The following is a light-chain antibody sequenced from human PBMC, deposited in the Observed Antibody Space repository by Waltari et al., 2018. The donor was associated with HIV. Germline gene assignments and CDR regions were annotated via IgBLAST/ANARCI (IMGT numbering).Light chain of an antibody. CDR2: AAY. V-gene: IGKV3-20*01. CDR1: QTVSSSY. Sequence: IVLTQSPGALSLSPGESATLSGRASQTVSSSYLAWYRQTPGQTTRPLIYAAYSRATGVPDRVSGGGSGTDFTLTISSLEPEDFAVYYCQHYGDSLTFGQGTKVEIK. CDR3: QHYGDSLT. J-gene: IGKJ2*01.